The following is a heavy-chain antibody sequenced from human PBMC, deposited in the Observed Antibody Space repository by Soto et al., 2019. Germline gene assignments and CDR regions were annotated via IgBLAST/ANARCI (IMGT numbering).Heavy chain of an antibody. D-gene: IGHD3-22*01. CDR2: ISGSGGST. J-gene: IGHJ4*02. CDR3: ATYYYDSSGSY. Sequence: AGSLRLSCAASGFTFSSYAMSWVRQAPGKGLEWVSAISGSGGSTYYADSVKGRFTISRDNSKNTLYLQMNSLRAEDTAVYYCATYYYDSSGSYWGQGTLVTVSS. CDR1: GFTFSSYA. V-gene: IGHV3-23*01.